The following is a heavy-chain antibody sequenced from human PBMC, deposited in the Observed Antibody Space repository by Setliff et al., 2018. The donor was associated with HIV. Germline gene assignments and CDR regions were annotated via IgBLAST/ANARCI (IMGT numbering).Heavy chain of an antibody. J-gene: IGHJ4*02. V-gene: IGHV3-7*03. CDR2: IKQDGSES. D-gene: IGHD3-22*01. CDR1: GFTFSNYW. Sequence: PGGSLRLSCAASGFTFSNYWMDWVRQAPGKGLEWVATIKQDGSESYYVDSVKGRFIASTGNAKNSLFLEMNSLKAEDTAVYYCARAYNVYDYRFDSSGYDYWGQGTLVTVSS. CDR3: ARAYNVYDYRFDSSGYDY.